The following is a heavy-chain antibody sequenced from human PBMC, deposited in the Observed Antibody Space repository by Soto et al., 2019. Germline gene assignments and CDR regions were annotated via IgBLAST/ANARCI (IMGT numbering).Heavy chain of an antibody. J-gene: IGHJ6*02. V-gene: IGHV1-69*10. CDR2: IIPILGIA. Sequence: ASVKVSCKASGGTFSSYAISWVRQAPGQGLEWMGGIIPILGIANYAQKFQGRVTITADKSTSTAYMELSSLRSEDTDVYYCARVGYYYDSSGYYYYYYGMDVWGQGTTVTVSS. CDR1: GGTFSSYA. CDR3: ARVGYYYDSSGYYYYYYGMDV. D-gene: IGHD3-22*01.